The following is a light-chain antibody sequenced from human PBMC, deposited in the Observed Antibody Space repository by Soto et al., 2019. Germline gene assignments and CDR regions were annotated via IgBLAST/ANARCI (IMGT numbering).Light chain of an antibody. CDR2: DAS. V-gene: IGKV3-15*01. Sequence: EIVMTQSPATLSVSPGERATLSCRASQSVSSNLAWYQQKPGQAPRLLIYDASTGATGIPARFSGSGSGTEFTLTISSLQSEDFAVYYCQQYTNWRTFGQGTKVEIK. CDR1: QSVSSN. J-gene: IGKJ1*01. CDR3: QQYTNWRT.